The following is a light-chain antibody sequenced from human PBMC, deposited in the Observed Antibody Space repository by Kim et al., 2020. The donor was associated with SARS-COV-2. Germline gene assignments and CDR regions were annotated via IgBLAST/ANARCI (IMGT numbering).Light chain of an antibody. V-gene: IGLV3-19*01. CDR3: NSRDNNDTAL. Sequence: VAWGQTVRITCQGDSLRTYYTTWFQQKPGQAPIVVFYGKNNRPSGIPDRFSGYSSGNTASLTITATQAGDEADYYCNSRDNNDTALLGGGIQLTVL. CDR2: GKN. CDR1: SLRTYY. J-gene: IGLJ2*01.